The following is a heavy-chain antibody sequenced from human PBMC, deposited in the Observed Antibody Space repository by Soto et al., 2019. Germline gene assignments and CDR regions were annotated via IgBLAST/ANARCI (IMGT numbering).Heavy chain of an antibody. CDR2: ISSSGSSI. CDR1: GFTFSTYE. CDR3: ARDGYDSSGDSEYFQY. Sequence: EVKLVESGGGLVQPGGSLRLSCAASGFTFSTYEMNWVRQAPGKGLEWISYISSSGSSIYYADPVKGRFTISRDNAWNSLHLQMNSLRVEDTAVYYCARDGYDSSGDSEYFQYWGQGTLVTVSS. J-gene: IGHJ1*01. V-gene: IGHV3-48*03. D-gene: IGHD3-22*01.